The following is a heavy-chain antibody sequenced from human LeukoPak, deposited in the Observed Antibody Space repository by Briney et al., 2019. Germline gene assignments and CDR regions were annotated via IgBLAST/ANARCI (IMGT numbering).Heavy chain of an antibody. V-gene: IGHV4-59*01. J-gene: IGHJ3*02. CDR1: GGSISSYY. CDR2: IYYSGST. CDR3: ARVGSVTTRRGAFDI. D-gene: IGHD4-17*01. Sequence: SETLSLTCTVSGGSISSYYWSWIRQPPGKGLEWIGYIYYSGSTNYNPSLKSRVTISVDTSKNQFSLKLSSVTAADTAVYYCARVGSVTTRRGAFDIWGQGTMVTVSS.